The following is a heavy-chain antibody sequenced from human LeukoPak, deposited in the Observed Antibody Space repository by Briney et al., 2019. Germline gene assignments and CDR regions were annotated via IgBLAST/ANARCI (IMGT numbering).Heavy chain of an antibody. V-gene: IGHV3-23*01. J-gene: IGHJ4*02. CDR3: ARDHAYRADY. CDR2: ISGSGGST. Sequence: QPGGSLRLSCAASGFTFSSYAMSWVRQAPGKGLEWVSAISGSGGSTYYADSVKGRFTISRDNAKNSLYLQMSSLTAEDTAIYYCARDHAYRADYWGQGTLVTVSS. D-gene: IGHD2-2*01. CDR1: GFTFSSYA.